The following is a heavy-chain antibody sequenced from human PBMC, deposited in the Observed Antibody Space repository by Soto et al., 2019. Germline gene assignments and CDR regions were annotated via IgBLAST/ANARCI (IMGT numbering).Heavy chain of an antibody. J-gene: IGHJ4*02. CDR3: ARSPEATVTAFEY. D-gene: IGHD4-17*01. CDR2: IYYSGRT. Sequence: QVQLQESGPGLVKPSQTLSLTCTVSGGSISSGGYYWSWIRQHPGKGLEWIGYIYYSGRTYYNPSLKSRVTISVDTSKTQFSLKLSSVTAADTAVYYCARSPEATVTAFEYWGQGTLVTVSS. V-gene: IGHV4-31*03. CDR1: GGSISSGGYY.